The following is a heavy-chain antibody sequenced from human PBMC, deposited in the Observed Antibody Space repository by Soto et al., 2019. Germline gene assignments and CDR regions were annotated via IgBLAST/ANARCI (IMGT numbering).Heavy chain of an antibody. CDR1: GYTFTGYY. V-gene: IGHV1-2*02. CDR3: AGGYYDSSGYYAFDI. Sequence: ASVKVSCKASGYTFTGYYMHWVRQAPGQGLEWMGWINPNSGGTNYAQKFQGRVTMTRDTSISTAYMELSRLRSDDTAVYYCAGGYYDSSGYYAFDIWGQGTMVTVSS. J-gene: IGHJ3*02. CDR2: INPNSGGT. D-gene: IGHD3-22*01.